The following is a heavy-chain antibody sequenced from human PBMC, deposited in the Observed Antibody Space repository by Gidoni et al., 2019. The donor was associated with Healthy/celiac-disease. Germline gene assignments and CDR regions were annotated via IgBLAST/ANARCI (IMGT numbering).Heavy chain of an antibody. V-gene: IGHV1-69*01. CDR2: IIPIFGTA. CDR1: GGTFSSYA. Sequence: QVQLVQSGAEVKKPGSSVKVSCKASGGTFSSYAISWVRQAPGQGLEWMGGIIPIFGTANYAQKFQGRVTITADESTSTAYMGLSSLRSEDTAVYYCARSGETTVTTLGDFDPWGQGTLVTVSS. CDR3: ARSGETTVTTLGDFDP. J-gene: IGHJ5*02. D-gene: IGHD4-17*01.